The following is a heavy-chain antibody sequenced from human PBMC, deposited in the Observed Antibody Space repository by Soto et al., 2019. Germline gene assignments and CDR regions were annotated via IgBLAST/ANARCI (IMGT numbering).Heavy chain of an antibody. CDR1: GFTFSSYS. J-gene: IGHJ4*02. CDR2: ISSSSSTI. V-gene: IGHV3-48*01. CDR3: ARDLNLGSFDY. Sequence: GGSLRLSCAASGFTFSSYSMNWVRQAPGKGLEWVSYISSSSSTIYYADSVKGRFTISRDNAKNSLYLQMNSLRAEDTAVYYCARDLNLGSFDYWGQGTLVTVSA.